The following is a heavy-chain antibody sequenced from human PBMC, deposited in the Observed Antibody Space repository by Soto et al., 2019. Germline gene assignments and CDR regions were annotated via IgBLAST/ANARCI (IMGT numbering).Heavy chain of an antibody. J-gene: IGHJ3*02. D-gene: IGHD2-15*01. CDR1: GFTFSSYA. CDR3: ATPNLEVVAATFYAFDI. V-gene: IGHV3-23*01. CDR2: ISGSGGST. Sequence: VQLLESGGGLVQPGGSLRLSCAASGFTFSSYAMSWVRQAPGKGLEWVSAISGSGGSTYYADSVKGRFTISRDNSKNTVYLQMNSLRAEDTAVYYCATPNLEVVAATFYAFDIWGQGTMVTVSS.